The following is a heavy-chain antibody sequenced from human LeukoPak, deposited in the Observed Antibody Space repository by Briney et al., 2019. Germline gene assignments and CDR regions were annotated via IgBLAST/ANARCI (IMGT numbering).Heavy chain of an antibody. CDR1: GGSISSSSYY. CDR2: IYYSGST. CDR3: ARDRGTKKGYGMDV. Sequence: SETLSLTCTVSGGSISSSSYYWGWIRQPPGKGLEWIGSIYYSGSTYYNPSLKSRVTISVDTSKNQFSLKLSSVTAADTAVYYCARDRGTKKGYGMDVWGQGTTVTVSS. D-gene: IGHD2-8*01. V-gene: IGHV4-39*07. J-gene: IGHJ6*02.